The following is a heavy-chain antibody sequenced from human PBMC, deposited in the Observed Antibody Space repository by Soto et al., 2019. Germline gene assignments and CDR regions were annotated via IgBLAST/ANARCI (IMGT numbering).Heavy chain of an antibody. V-gene: IGHV3-11*01. CDR3: AGFKEGNILGLRWLDP. CDR1: AVDFRGSY. CDR2: ISHTGRTI. Sequence: PGRSLRLSWVPSAVDFRGSYMNWVRQAPGKGLEWISYISHTGRTIHYADSVKGRFVISRDNSKDSLYLQMNDLRPDDTAVYYCAGFKEGNILGLRWLDPWGQGTRVT. D-gene: IGHD4-4*01. J-gene: IGHJ5*02.